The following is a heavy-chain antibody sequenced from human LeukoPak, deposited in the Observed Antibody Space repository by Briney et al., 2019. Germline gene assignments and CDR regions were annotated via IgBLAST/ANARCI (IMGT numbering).Heavy chain of an antibody. V-gene: IGHV3-23*01. J-gene: IGHJ4*02. Sequence: GGSLRLSCAASGFTFSSYAMTWGRQAPGKGLEWVSTISSSGGNTYHADSVKGRFTISRDNSKSTMFPQMNSLRAEDTAVYFCAKAVGACSGSTCFTWDYWGQGSLVTVSS. D-gene: IGHD2-2*02. CDR3: AKAVGACSGSTCFTWDY. CDR2: ISSSGGNT. CDR1: GFTFSSYA.